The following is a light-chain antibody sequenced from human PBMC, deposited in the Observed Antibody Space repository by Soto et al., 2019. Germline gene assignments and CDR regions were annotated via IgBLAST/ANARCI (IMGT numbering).Light chain of an antibody. CDR2: EVS. J-gene: IGLJ2*01. V-gene: IGLV2-14*01. CDR3: NSFASSNSLV. Sequence: QSALTQPASVSGSLGQSITISCTGTSSDIVGYNYVSWYQQHPGKAPKLIIYEVSYRPSGVSNRFSASKSGNSASLTISGLQAEDEADYYCNSFASSNSLVFGGGTKVTVL. CDR1: SSDIVGYNY.